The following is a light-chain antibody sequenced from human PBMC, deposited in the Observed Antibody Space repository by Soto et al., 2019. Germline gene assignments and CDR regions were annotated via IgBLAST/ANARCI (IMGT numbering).Light chain of an antibody. CDR3: QQYYGTPFT. V-gene: IGKV4-1*01. CDR2: WAS. CDR1: QSVLYSSNNKNY. Sequence: DIVMTQSPDSLAVSLGERATINCKSSQSVLYSSNNKNYFAWYQQKPGQPPKLLIYWASTRESGVPDRFSGSGSGTDCPLTISGLQAEDVAVYFCQQYYGTPFTFGPGTKVDL. J-gene: IGKJ3*01.